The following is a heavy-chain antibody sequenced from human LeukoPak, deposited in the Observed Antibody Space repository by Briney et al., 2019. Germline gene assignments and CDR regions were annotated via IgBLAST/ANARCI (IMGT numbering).Heavy chain of an antibody. Sequence: SETLSLTCTVSGFSVTTDSYCWGWIRQPPGRGLEWIGYDYCGGNTNYDPSLKRRVTISVDTSKNQFSLTLTSVTAADTAVYFCARDHFGSLDSWGQGILVTVSS. V-gene: IGHV4-61*01. D-gene: IGHD3-10*01. CDR2: DYCGGNT. CDR1: GFSVTTDSYC. CDR3: ARDHFGSLDS. J-gene: IGHJ4*02.